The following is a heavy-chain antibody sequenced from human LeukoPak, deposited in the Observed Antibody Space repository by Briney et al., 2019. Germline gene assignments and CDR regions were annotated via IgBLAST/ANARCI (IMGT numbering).Heavy chain of an antibody. CDR2: IIPIFGTA. V-gene: IGHV1-69*05. CDR1: GGTFSSYA. Sequence: ASVKVSCKASGGTFSSYAISWVRQAPGQGLEWMGGIIPIFGTANYAQKFQGRVTITTDESTSTAYMELSSLRSDDTAVYYCTSERSGPDSWGQGTLVTVSS. CDR3: TSERSGPDS. D-gene: IGHD3-3*01. J-gene: IGHJ4*02.